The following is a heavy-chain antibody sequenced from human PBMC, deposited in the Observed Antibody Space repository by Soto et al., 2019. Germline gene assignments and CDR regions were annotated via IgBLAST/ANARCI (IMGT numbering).Heavy chain of an antibody. Sequence: SVKVSCKASGGTFSSYAISWVRQAPGQGLEWMGGIIPIFGTANYAQKFQGRVTITADESTSTAYMELSSLRSEDTAVYYCARAAGYVCGSYRYVFDYWGQGTLVTVSS. CDR2: IIPIFGTA. V-gene: IGHV1-69*13. D-gene: IGHD3-16*02. CDR3: ARAAGYVCGSYRYVFDY. J-gene: IGHJ4*02. CDR1: GGTFSSYA.